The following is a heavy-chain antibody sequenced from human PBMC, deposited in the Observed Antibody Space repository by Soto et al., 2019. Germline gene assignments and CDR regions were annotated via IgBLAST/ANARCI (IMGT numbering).Heavy chain of an antibody. V-gene: IGHV4-4*02. Sequence: QVQLEESGPGLVMPSGTLSLTCAVSGASISGSDWWNWVRQPPGKGLEWIGEISHSGTTIYNPSLKSRVTMAVDESKNHFSLKLTSVTAADTAVYFCVRDFKAPNDAWAFDYWGQGALVTVSS. CDR1: GASISGSDW. CDR2: ISHSGTT. D-gene: IGHD1-1*01. CDR3: VRDFKAPNDAWAFDY. J-gene: IGHJ4*02.